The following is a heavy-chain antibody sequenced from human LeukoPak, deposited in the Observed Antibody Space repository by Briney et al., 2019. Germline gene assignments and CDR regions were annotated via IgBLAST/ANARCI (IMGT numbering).Heavy chain of an antibody. Sequence: PGGSLRLSCAASGFTFSSYEMNWVRQAPGKGLEWVSYISSSGSTIYYADSVKGRFTISRDNAKNSLYLQMNSLRAEDTAVYYCARAVVDTALNWGQGTLVTVSS. CDR3: ARAVVDTALN. J-gene: IGHJ4*02. V-gene: IGHV3-48*03. D-gene: IGHD5-18*01. CDR2: ISSSGSTI. CDR1: GFTFSSYE.